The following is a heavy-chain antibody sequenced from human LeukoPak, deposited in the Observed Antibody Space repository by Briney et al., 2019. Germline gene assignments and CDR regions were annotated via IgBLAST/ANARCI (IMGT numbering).Heavy chain of an antibody. CDR3: ARGPLLRFLEWLQKFDY. V-gene: IGHV1-2*02. D-gene: IGHD3-3*01. CDR1: GFTFSGSA. J-gene: IGHJ4*02. Sequence: GGSLKLSCAASGFTFSGSAMHWVRQAPGQGLEWMGWINPNSGGTNYAQKFQGRVTMTRDTSISTAYMELSRLRSDDTAVYYCARGPLLRFLEWLQKFDYWGQGTLVTVSS. CDR2: INPNSGGT.